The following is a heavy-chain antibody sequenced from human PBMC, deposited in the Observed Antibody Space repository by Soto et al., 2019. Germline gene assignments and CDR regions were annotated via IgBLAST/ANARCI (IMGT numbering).Heavy chain of an antibody. J-gene: IGHJ4*02. CDR1: GYTLTAYY. CDR2: VNPGDGST. D-gene: IGHD3-10*02. Sequence: ASVKVSCKASGYTLTAYYIHWVRQAPGQGREWMGIVNPGDGSTRCAQMFQDRVTMMRDTSTSTIYMELSSLRSEDTAVYYCARSYVQNRPIDYWGQGTLVTVSS. CDR3: ARSYVQNRPIDY. V-gene: IGHV1-46*01.